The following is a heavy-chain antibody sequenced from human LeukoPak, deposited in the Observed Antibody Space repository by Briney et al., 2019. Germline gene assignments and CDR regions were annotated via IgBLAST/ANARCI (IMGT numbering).Heavy chain of an antibody. CDR2: IYYSGST. CDR3: ARELKGELRYNWFDP. CDR1: GGSISSYY. V-gene: IGHV4-59*01. D-gene: IGHD1-26*01. Sequence: KTSETLSLTCTVSGGSISSYYWSWIRQPPGKGLEWIGYIYYSGSTNYNPSLKSRVTISVDTSKNQFSLKLSSVTAADTAVYYCARELKGELRYNWFDPWGQGTLVTVSS. J-gene: IGHJ5*02.